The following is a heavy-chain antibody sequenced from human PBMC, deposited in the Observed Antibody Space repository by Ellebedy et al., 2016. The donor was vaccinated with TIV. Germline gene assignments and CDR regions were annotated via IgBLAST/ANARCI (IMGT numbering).Heavy chain of an antibody. CDR3: ARAGALTTPFEN. CDR2: SSRSSSHI. J-gene: IGHJ4*02. Sequence: GESLKISXATSGFTFSRYAMSWVRQAPGKGLEWVSSSSRSSSHIYYADSVKGRFTISRDNAKNSLYLQMNSLSAEDTAVYYCARAGALTTPFENWGQGTLVTVSS. CDR1: GFTFSRYA. D-gene: IGHD4-17*01. V-gene: IGHV3-21*01.